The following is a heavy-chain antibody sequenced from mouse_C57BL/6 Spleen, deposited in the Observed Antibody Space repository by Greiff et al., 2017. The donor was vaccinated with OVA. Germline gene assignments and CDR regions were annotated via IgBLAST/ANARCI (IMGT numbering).Heavy chain of an antibody. D-gene: IGHD1-1*01. J-gene: IGHJ2*01. Sequence: QVQLQQPGAELVKPGASVKLSCTASGYTFTSYWMQWVKQRPGQGLEWIGEIDPSDSYTNYNQKFKGKATFTVDTSSSTAYMQLSSLTSEDSAVYYCARKTTVVSFDYWGQGTTLTVSS. CDR2: IDPSDSYT. CDR1: GYTFTSYW. CDR3: ARKTTVVSFDY. V-gene: IGHV1-50*01.